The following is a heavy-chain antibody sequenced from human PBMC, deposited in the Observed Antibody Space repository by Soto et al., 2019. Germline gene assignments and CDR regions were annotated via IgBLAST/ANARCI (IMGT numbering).Heavy chain of an antibody. CDR2: IWYDGSNK. J-gene: IGHJ6*02. D-gene: IGHD2-21*02. CDR1: GFTFSSYG. V-gene: IGHV3-33*01. CDR3: ARGGIVVVTAIPLYYYGRHV. Sequence: QVQLVESGGGVVQPGRSLRLSCAASGFTFSSYGMHWVRQAPGKGLEWVAVIWYDGSNKYYADSVKGRFTISRDNSKNKLYLQMNSLRAEDTAVYYCARGGIVVVTAIPLYYYGRHVWGQGTTMTVSS.